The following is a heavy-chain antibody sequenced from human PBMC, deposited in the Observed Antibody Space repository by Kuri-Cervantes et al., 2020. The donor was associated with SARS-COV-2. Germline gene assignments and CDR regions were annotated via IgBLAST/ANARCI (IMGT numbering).Heavy chain of an antibody. CDR3: AKDLSTVTRPWYFDY. D-gene: IGHD4-17*01. J-gene: IGHJ4*02. CDR1: GFTFDDYA. CDR2: ISWNSGSI. V-gene: IGHV3-9*01. Sequence: GGSLRLSCAASGFTFDDYAMHWVRQAPGKGLEWVSGISWNSGSISYADSVKGRLTISRDKDTLYLQINNLRTEDTAVYYCAKDLSTVTRPWYFDYWGQGTLVTVSS.